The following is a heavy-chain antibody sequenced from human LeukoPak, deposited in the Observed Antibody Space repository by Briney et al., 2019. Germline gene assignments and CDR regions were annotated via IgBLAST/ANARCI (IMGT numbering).Heavy chain of an antibody. J-gene: IGHJ3*02. V-gene: IGHV4-61*02. CDR3: ARVRYDSSGYYWDAFDI. D-gene: IGHD3-22*01. CDR2: IYTSGST. Sequence: SQTLSLTRTVSGVSISSGSYDWRWIRQPPGKGLWWIGRIYTSGSTNYNPSLKSRVTISVDTSKTQFSLKLSSVTAADTAVYYCARVRYDSSGYYWDAFDIWGQGTMVTVSS. CDR1: GVSISSGSYD.